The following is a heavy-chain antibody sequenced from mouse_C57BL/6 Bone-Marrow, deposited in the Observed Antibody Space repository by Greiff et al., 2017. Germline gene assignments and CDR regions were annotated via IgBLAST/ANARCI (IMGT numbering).Heavy chain of an antibody. V-gene: IGHV1-63*01. D-gene: IGHD4-1*01. Sequence: VKLMESGAELVRPGTSVKMSCKASGYTFTNYWIGWAKQRPGHGLEWIGDIYPGGGYTNYNEKFKGKATLTADKSSSTAYMQFSSLTSEDSAIYYCARSRWDAMDYWGQGTSVTVSS. CDR3: ARSRWDAMDY. CDR2: IYPGGGYT. CDR1: GYTFTNYW. J-gene: IGHJ4*01.